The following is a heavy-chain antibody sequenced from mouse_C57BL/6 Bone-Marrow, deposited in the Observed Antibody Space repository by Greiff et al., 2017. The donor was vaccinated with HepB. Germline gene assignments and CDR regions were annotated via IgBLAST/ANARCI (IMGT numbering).Heavy chain of an antibody. CDR3: AKGTTVVVHWYFDV. V-gene: IGHV1-55*01. J-gene: IGHJ1*03. CDR1: GYTFTSYW. D-gene: IGHD1-1*01. CDR2: IYPGSGST. Sequence: VQLQQPGAELVKPGASVKMSCKASGYTFTSYWITWVKQRPGQGLEWIGDIYPGSGSTNYNEKFKSKATLTVDTSSSTAYMQLSSLTSEDSAVYYCAKGTTVVVHWYFDVWGTGTTSTVSS.